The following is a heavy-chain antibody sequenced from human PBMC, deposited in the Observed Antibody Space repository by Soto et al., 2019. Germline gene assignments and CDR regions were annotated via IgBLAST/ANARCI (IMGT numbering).Heavy chain of an antibody. V-gene: IGHV4-28*01. J-gene: IGHJ4*02. D-gene: IGHD1-26*01. CDR2: IYYSGTT. Sequence: ETLSLTCAVSGYSISSSNWWGWIRQPPGKGLEWIGYIYYSGTTYYNPSLKSRVTMSVDTSRNQFSLKLTSVTAVDTAVYYCARREIQGPIDYWGQGTLVTVSS. CDR1: GYSISSSNW. CDR3: ARREIQGPIDY.